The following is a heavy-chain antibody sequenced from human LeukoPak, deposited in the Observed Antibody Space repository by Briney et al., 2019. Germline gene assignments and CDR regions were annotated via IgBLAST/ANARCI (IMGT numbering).Heavy chain of an antibody. CDR1: GFTFSDHY. Sequence: GGSLRLSCAASGFTFSDHYMSWIRQAQGKGLEWVSYISTSSSYTNYADSVKGRFTISRDNAKNSLYLQMNSLRAEDTAVYYCARQYCTSTSCYAIFDYWGQGTLVTVSS. D-gene: IGHD2-2*01. CDR2: ISTSSSYT. V-gene: IGHV3-11*03. J-gene: IGHJ4*02. CDR3: ARQYCTSTSCYAIFDY.